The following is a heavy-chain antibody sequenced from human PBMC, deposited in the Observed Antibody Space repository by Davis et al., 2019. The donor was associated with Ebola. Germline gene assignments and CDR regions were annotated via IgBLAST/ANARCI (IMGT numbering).Heavy chain of an antibody. J-gene: IGHJ5*02. Sequence: ASVKVSCKASGYTFTSYYMHWVRQAPGQGLEWMGIINPSGGSTSYAQKFQGRVTMTRDTSTSTVYMELSSPRSEDTAVYYCARDSLVVGATITTFDPWGQGTLVIVSS. V-gene: IGHV1-46*01. D-gene: IGHD1-26*01. CDR2: INPSGGST. CDR1: GYTFTSYY. CDR3: ARDSLVVGATITTFDP.